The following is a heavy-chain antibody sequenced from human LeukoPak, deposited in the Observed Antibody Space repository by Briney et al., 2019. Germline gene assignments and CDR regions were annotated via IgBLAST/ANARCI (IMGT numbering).Heavy chain of an antibody. CDR3: ARDPVPAAARHFDY. Sequence: HSGGSLRLSCAASGFTFSSYGMHWVRQAPGKGLEWLAVISSDGSLEYYADSVKGRFTISRDNSKYTLYLQMNSLRPEDTAVYYCARDPVPAAARHFDYWGQGTLVTVSS. CDR1: GFTFSSYG. CDR2: ISSDGSLE. V-gene: IGHV3-30*03. D-gene: IGHD2-2*01. J-gene: IGHJ4*02.